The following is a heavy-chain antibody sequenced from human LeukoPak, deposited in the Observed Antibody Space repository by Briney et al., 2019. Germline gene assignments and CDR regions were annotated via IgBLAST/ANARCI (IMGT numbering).Heavy chain of an antibody. CDR3: TRGPHYGDGNYFFHMDV. J-gene: IGHJ6*03. CDR1: GYSISSGYY. CDR2: IYTNGST. V-gene: IGHV4-38-2*02. D-gene: IGHD4-17*01. Sequence: SETLSLTCTVSGYSISSGYYWGWIRQPPGKGLEWIGRIYTNGSTNYNPSLKSRVTISVDTSKNQFSLKLSSVTAADTAVYYCTRGPHYGDGNYFFHMDVWGKGTTVTISS.